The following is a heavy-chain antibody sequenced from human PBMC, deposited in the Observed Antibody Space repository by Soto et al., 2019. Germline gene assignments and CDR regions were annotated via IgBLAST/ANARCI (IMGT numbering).Heavy chain of an antibody. D-gene: IGHD3-22*01. Sequence: GESLKISCKGLGYRLNSYWISGVRQMPWKGLEWMERIDPSDSYTNYSPSFQGHVTISADKSISTAYLQWSSLKASDTAMYDCARRYRYYDSSGYYYVAFDIWGQGTMVTVSS. J-gene: IGHJ3*02. CDR3: ARRYRYYDSSGYYYVAFDI. V-gene: IGHV5-10-1*01. CDR2: IDPSDSYT. CDR1: GYRLNSYW.